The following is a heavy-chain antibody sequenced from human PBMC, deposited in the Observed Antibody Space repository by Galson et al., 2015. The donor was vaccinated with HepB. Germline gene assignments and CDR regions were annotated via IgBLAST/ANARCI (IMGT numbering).Heavy chain of an antibody. CDR2: IKSKSDGGTT. J-gene: IGHJ4*02. CDR3: TTEFGGFTQSGGYTQSRYYFDY. D-gene: IGHD2-15*01. CDR1: GFTFSNVW. V-gene: IGHV3-15*01. Sequence: SLRLSCAASGFTFSNVWMSLVRQAPGKGLEWVGRIKSKSDGGTTDYAAPVKGRFTISGDDSKNTLYLQMSSLKTEDTAVYYCTTEFGGFTQSGGYTQSRYYFDYWGQGALVTVSS.